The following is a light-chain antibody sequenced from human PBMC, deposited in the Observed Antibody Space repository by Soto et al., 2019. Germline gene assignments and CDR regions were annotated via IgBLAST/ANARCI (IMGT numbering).Light chain of an antibody. CDR1: SSNIGAGFD. V-gene: IGLV1-40*01. J-gene: IGLJ2*01. CDR3: QSYDRSLSASV. Sequence: QSVLTQPPSVSGAPGQTVTISCTGGSSNIGAGFDVQWYQQLPGTAPKLLIYGNTVRPSGVPDRFSGSRSGTSASLAITGLQAEDEADYYCQSYDRSLSASVFGGGTKLTVL. CDR2: GNT.